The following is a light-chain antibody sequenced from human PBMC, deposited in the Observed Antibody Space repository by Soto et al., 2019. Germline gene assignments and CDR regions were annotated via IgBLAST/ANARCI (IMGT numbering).Light chain of an antibody. Sequence: EVVLTQSPGTLSLSPGERATLSCRTSQSVNSRDLAWYQHKPGQAPRILIYATSSRATGIPDKFSGSGSGTDFTLTISRLEPEDSAVYYCQLYGSPPVYTFGQGTKVEIK. CDR3: QLYGSPPVYT. J-gene: IGKJ2*01. CDR1: QSVNSRD. V-gene: IGKV3-20*01. CDR2: ATS.